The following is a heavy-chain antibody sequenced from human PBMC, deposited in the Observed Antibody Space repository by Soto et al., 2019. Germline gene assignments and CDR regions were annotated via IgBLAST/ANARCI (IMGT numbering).Heavy chain of an antibody. D-gene: IGHD1-26*01. CDR2: ISYDGNNK. CDR3: AKGLVGYVFGVQDYYFGMDV. Sequence: QVQLVESGGGVVQPGRSPRLSCGASGFKFSTYGMHWVRQAPGKGLEWVAVISYDGNNKDYADSVKGRFTISRDNSKNTSSLQTNSLRAEDTGVYYCAKGLVGYVFGVQDYYFGMDVWGQGTTVAVTS. CDR1: GFKFSTYG. J-gene: IGHJ6*02. V-gene: IGHV3-30*18.